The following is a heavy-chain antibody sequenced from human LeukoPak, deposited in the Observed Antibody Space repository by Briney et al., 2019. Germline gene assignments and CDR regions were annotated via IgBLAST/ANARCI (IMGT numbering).Heavy chain of an antibody. J-gene: IGHJ4*02. V-gene: IGHV3-7*01. CDR3: ARVPDY. Sequence: GGSLRLSCAASGFTFSVYYMTWVRQAPGKGLEWVANIKTDGSKEYYADSVKGRFTISRDNSKNTLYLQMNSLRAEDTAVYYCARVPDYWGQGTLVTVSS. CDR1: GFTFSVYY. CDR2: IKTDGSKE.